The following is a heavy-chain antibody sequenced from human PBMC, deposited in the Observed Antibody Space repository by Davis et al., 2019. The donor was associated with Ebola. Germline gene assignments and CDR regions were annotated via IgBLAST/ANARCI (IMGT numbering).Heavy chain of an antibody. CDR1: GYTFTSYA. CDR3: ARNLVTAIGNYYYGMDV. J-gene: IGHJ6*02. V-gene: IGHV1-18*01. CDR2: ISAYNGNT. Sequence: ASVKVSCKASGYTFTSYAMHWVRQAPGQRLEWMGWISAYNGNTNYAQKLQGRVTMTTDTSTSTAYMELRSLRSNDTAVYYCARNLVTAIGNYYYGMDVWGQGTTVTVSS. D-gene: IGHD2-21*02.